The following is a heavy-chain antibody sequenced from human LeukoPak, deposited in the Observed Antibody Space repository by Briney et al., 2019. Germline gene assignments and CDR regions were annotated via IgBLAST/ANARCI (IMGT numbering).Heavy chain of an antibody. J-gene: IGHJ4*02. V-gene: IGHV4-59*12. Sequence: PSETLSLTCTVSGGSISSYYWSWIRQPPGKGLEWIGYIYNSGSTNYNPSLKSRVTISVDTSKNQFSLNLNSVTAADTAVYYCARAGQGYCTSASCYLSLDYWGQGTLVTVSS. CDR2: IYNSGST. D-gene: IGHD2-2*01. CDR1: GGSISSYY. CDR3: ARAGQGYCTSASCYLSLDY.